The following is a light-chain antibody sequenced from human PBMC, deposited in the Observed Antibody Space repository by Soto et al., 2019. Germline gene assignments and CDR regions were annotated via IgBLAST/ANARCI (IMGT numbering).Light chain of an antibody. V-gene: IGKV1-5*03. J-gene: IGKJ1*01. CDR3: QHYNSYPGA. Sequence: DIQMTQSPSTLSGSIGDRVTITCRASQTISSWLDWYQQKPGKAPKLLIYTASTLKSGVPSRFSGSGSGTEFTLTLSSLQADDFATYYCQHYNSYPGAFGQGTKV. CDR2: TAS. CDR1: QTISSW.